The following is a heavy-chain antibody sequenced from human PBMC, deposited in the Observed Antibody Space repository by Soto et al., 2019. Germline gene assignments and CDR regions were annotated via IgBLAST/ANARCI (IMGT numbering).Heavy chain of an antibody. D-gene: IGHD3-3*01. Sequence: GGSLRLSCAASGFTFSSYAMSWVRQAPGKGLEWVSAISGSGGSTYYADSVKGRFTISRDNSKNTLYLQMNSLRAEDTAVYYCAKVTVDFWTYYYYYMDVWGKGTTVTVSS. V-gene: IGHV3-23*01. CDR2: ISGSGGST. CDR1: GFTFSSYA. J-gene: IGHJ6*03. CDR3: AKVTVDFWTYYYYYMDV.